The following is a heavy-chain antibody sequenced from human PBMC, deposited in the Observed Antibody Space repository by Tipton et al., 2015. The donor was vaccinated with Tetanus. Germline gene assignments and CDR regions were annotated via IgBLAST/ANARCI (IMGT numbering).Heavy chain of an antibody. V-gene: IGHV4-39*01. CDR3: ARAEAIFGVVIRFGWFDP. J-gene: IGHJ5*02. CDR1: GASISSSSYF. CDR2: FYYGGRK. D-gene: IGHD3-3*01. Sequence: TLSLTCSVSGASISSSSYFWAWIRQTPGKGLEWIGTFYYGGRKYYNPSLKRRISISGARSKNPLSLRLSSVTAADTAIYYCARAEAIFGVVIRFGWFDPWGQGTLVTVSS.